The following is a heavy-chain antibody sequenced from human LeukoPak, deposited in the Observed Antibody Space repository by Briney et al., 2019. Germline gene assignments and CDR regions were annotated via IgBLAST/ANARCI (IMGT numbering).Heavy chain of an antibody. CDR3: AGQAPRAGYVDY. CDR2: IYSGDSDT. Sequence: GESLSLSCTGSGYTFTSYCISWVRQTPGKGLEWMGSIYSGDSDTVYSPSFQGRVTISADKAITSAYLQLNSLMSDDTAMYYLAGQAPRAGYVDYWGQGTLVTVSS. V-gene: IGHV5-51*01. D-gene: IGHD3-10*01. CDR1: GYTFTSYC. J-gene: IGHJ4*02.